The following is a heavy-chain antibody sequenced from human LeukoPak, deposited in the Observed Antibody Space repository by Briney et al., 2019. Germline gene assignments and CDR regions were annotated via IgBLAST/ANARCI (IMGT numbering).Heavy chain of an antibody. V-gene: IGHV1-18*01. CDR2: ISAYNGNT. CDR3: ARGRGLTFDY. J-gene: IGHJ4*02. Sequence: ASVKVSCKASGYTFTSYGISWVRQAPGQGLEWMGWISAYNGNTNYAQKFQGRVTITADESTSTAYMELSSLRSEDTAVYYCARGRGLTFDYWGQGTLVTVSS. CDR1: GYTFTSYG. D-gene: IGHD3-10*01.